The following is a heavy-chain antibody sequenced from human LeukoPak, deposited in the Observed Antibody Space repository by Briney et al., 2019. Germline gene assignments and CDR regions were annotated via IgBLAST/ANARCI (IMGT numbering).Heavy chain of an antibody. CDR3: ARDWGETGTSFDP. J-gene: IGHJ5*02. D-gene: IGHD1-7*01. CDR2: ISSSNSYI. Sequence: GGSLRLSCAASGFTFSSYSMNWVRQAPGKGLEWVSSISSSNSYIYYADSVKGRFTISRDNAKNSLYLQMNSLRAEDTAVYYCARDWGETGTSFDPWGQGTLVTVSS. CDR1: GFTFSSYS. V-gene: IGHV3-21*01.